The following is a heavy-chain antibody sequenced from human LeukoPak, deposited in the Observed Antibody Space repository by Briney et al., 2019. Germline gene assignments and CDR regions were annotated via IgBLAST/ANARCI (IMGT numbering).Heavy chain of an antibody. V-gene: IGHV1-8*01. CDR2: MNPNSGNT. CDR3: ARGRGHWYFWSGARSKSFDY. Sequence: ASVKVSCKASGYTFTSYDISWVRQATGQGLEWMGWMNPNSGNTGYAQKFQGRVTMTRNTSISTAYMELSSLGSEDTAVYYCARGRGHWYFWSGARSKSFDYWGQGTLVTVSS. D-gene: IGHD3-3*01. J-gene: IGHJ4*02. CDR1: GYTFTSYD.